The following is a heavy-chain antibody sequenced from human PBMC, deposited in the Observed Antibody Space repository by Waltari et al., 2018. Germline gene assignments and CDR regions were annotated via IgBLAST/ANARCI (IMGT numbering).Heavy chain of an antibody. J-gene: IGHJ4*02. Sequence: EVQLVESGGGLVKPGGSLRLSCAASGFTFSSYSMNWVRQAPGKGLEWVSSISSSSSYIYYADSVKGRFTISRDNAKNSLYLQMNSLRAEDTAVYYCARDLKPGIADLGSYWGQGTLVTVSS. D-gene: IGHD6-13*01. CDR2: ISSSSSYI. V-gene: IGHV3-21*01. CDR3: ARDLKPGIADLGSY. CDR1: GFTFSSYS.